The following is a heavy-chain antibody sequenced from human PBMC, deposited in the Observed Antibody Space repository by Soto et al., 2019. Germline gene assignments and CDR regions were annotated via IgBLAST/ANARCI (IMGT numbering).Heavy chain of an antibody. J-gene: IGHJ6*02. V-gene: IGHV6-1*01. Sequence: SQTLSLTCVISGDSVSSNSAAWNWIRQSPSRGLEWLGRTYYRSKWYNDYAVSVKSRITINPDTSKNQFSLQLNSVTPEDTAVYYCAREVVAKMGYYYYGMDVWGQGTTVTVFS. CDR1: GDSVSSNSAA. CDR2: TYYRSKWYN. D-gene: IGHD5-12*01. CDR3: AREVVAKMGYYYYGMDV.